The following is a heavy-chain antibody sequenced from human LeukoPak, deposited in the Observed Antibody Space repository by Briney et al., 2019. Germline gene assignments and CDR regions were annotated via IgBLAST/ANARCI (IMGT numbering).Heavy chain of an antibody. V-gene: IGHV1-18*01. CDR3: ARAGGAIKYYYYYYMDV. D-gene: IGHD3-16*01. Sequence: ASVKVPCKASGYTFTSYGISWVRQAPGQGLEWMGWISAYNGNTNYAQKLQGRVTMTTDTSTSTAYMELRSLRSDDTAVYYCARAGGAIKYYYYYYMDVWGKGTTVTVSS. CDR2: ISAYNGNT. CDR1: GYTFTSYG. J-gene: IGHJ6*03.